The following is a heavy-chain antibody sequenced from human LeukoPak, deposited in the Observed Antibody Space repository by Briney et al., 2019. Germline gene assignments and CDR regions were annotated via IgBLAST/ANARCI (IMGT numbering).Heavy chain of an antibody. CDR1: GGAISSYY. CDR2: IYYSGST. D-gene: IGHD6-13*01. CDR3: ARELIAAAGTIIDY. J-gene: IGHJ4*02. V-gene: IGHV4-59*01. Sequence: SETLSPTCTVSGGAISSYYWSWIRQPPGKGLEWIGYIYYSGSTNYNPSLKSRVTISVDTSKNQFSLKLSSVTAADTAVYYCARELIAAAGTIIDYWGQGTLVTVSS.